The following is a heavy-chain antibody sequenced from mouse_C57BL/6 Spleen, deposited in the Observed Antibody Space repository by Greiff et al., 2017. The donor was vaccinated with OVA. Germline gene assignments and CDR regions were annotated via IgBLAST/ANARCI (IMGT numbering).Heavy chain of an antibody. D-gene: IGHD2-3*01. J-gene: IGHJ4*01. V-gene: IGHV1-64*01. CDR2: IHPNSGST. Sequence: QVQLQQSGPELVKPGASVKLSCKASGYTFTSYWMHWVKQRPGQGLEWIGMIHPNSGSTNYNEKFKSKATLTVDKSSSTAYMQLSSLTSEDSAVYYCARDEDGYYGAMDYWGQGTSVTVSS. CDR1: GYTFTSYW. CDR3: ARDEDGYYGAMDY.